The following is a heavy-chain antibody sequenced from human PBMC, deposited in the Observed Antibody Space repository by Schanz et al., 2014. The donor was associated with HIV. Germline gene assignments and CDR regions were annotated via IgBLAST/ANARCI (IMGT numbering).Heavy chain of an antibody. D-gene: IGHD3-10*01. J-gene: IGHJ6*02. CDR1: GFKISDSW. CDR2: MWYDESHK. CDR3: AKGSSLWSFYYGMDV. Sequence: VQLLESGGGVVQPGRSLRLFCAASGFKISDSWMDWVRQVPGKGLEWVAAMWYDESHKGYADSVKGRFTISRDNSKNTLYLEMNSLRPEDTAVYYCAKGSSLWSFYYGMDVWGQGTTVTVSS. V-gene: IGHV3-33*06.